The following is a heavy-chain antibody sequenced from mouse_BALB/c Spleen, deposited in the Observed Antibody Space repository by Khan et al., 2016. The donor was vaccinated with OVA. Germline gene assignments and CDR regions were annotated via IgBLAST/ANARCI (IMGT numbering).Heavy chain of an antibody. D-gene: IGHD2-1*01. CDR2: IDPYFGDT. J-gene: IGHJ2*01. V-gene: IGHV1-39*01. CDR1: GYSFTGYN. CDR3: AREGNYYFDY. Sequence: VQLQQSGPELEKPGASVKISCKASGYSFTGYNMNWVKQNNGRSLEWIGNIDPYFGDTSYNQKFKGKATLTVDKSSSTAYMQLKSLTSEDTAVYYGAREGNYYFDYWSQGTTLTVSS.